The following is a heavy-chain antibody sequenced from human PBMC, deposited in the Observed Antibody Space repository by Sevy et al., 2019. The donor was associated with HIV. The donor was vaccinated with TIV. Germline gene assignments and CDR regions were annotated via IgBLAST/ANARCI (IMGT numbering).Heavy chain of an antibody. CDR1: GFTFSTYG. CDR3: AREDIAGAGIGYCFDH. J-gene: IGHJ4*02. CDR2: IWYDGSNK. D-gene: IGHD6-19*01. Sequence: GGSLRLSCVASGFTFSTYGMHWVRQAPGKGLEWVAVIWYDGSNKEYVDSVKGRFTISRDNSKDTLYLQMNSLRADDTAVYYGAREDIAGAGIGYCFDHWGQGTLVTVSS. V-gene: IGHV3-33*01.